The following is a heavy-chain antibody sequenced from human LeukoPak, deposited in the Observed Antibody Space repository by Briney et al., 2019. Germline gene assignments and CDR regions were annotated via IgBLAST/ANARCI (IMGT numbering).Heavy chain of an antibody. Sequence: SVKVSCKAFGYTFTTYDINWVRQATGQGLEWMGGIIPIFGTANYAQKFQGRVTITTDESTSTAYMELSSLRSEDTAVYYCARGFKTKGGGFDPWGQGTLVTVSS. J-gene: IGHJ5*02. CDR2: IIPIFGTA. CDR3: ARGFKTKGGGFDP. D-gene: IGHD1/OR15-1a*01. V-gene: IGHV1-69*05. CDR1: GYTFTTYD.